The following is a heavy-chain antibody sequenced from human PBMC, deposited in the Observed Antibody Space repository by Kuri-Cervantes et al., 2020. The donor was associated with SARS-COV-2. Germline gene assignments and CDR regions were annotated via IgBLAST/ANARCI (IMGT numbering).Heavy chain of an antibody. Sequence: KVSCKGSGYSFTSYWSGWVRQMPGKGLEWMGIIYPGDSDTRYSPSFQGQVTISADKSFRTAYLQWSSLTASDTAMYYCARSYQLLGGMDVWGQGTTVTVSS. CDR1: GYSFTSYW. CDR2: IYPGDSDT. D-gene: IGHD2-2*01. CDR3: ARSYQLLGGMDV. V-gene: IGHV5-51*01. J-gene: IGHJ6*02.